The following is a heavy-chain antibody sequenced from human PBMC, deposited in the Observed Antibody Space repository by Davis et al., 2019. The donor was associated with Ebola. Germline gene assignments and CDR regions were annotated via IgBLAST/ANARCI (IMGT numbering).Heavy chain of an antibody. Sequence: PGGSLRLSCAASGFTFSSYSMNWVRQAPGKGLEWVSAISGSDGSTYYADSVKGRFTISRDNSKNTLYLQMNSLRAEDTAVYYCAKEGSEYMVTAIPGDWGQGTLVTVSS. CDR3: AKEGSEYMVTAIPGD. CDR1: GFTFSSYS. V-gene: IGHV3-23*01. D-gene: IGHD2-21*02. J-gene: IGHJ4*02. CDR2: ISGSDGST.